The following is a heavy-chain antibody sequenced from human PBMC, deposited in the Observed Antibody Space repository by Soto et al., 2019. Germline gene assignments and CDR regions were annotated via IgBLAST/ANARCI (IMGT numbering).Heavy chain of an antibody. CDR1: GASISGSYYY. CDR2: VFYTGFT. Sequence: SETLSLTCAVSGASISGSYYYWAWLRQSPGKGPEWIGSVFYTGFTSYNPSLESRVSVSVDTSKSQVSLKLSAVTAADTAVYYCATSQKGYNWNYFDHWGQGALVTVSS. J-gene: IGHJ4*02. CDR3: ATSQKGYNWNYFDH. V-gene: IGHV4-39*01. D-gene: IGHD1-20*01.